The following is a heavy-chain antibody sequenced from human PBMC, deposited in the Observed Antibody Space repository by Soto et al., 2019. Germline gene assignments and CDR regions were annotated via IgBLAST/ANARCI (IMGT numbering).Heavy chain of an antibody. CDR1: GYTFTNNW. Sequence: PGESLKISCKGSGYTFTNNWVGWVRQMPGKGLEWMGIIYPGDSATGNSPSFQGQVTISADKSISTAYLQWNSLKASDTAMYFCARRGGGDTYFPFDYWGQGTPVTVSS. D-gene: IGHD2-15*01. J-gene: IGHJ4*02. V-gene: IGHV5-51*01. CDR3: ARRGGGDTYFPFDY. CDR2: IYPGDSAT.